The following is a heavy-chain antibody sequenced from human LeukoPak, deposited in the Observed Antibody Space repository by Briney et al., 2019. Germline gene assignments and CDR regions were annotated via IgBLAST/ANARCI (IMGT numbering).Heavy chain of an antibody. D-gene: IGHD6-19*01. V-gene: IGHV4-59*01. J-gene: IGHJ4*02. Sequence: PSETLSLTCTVSGGSISNYYWSWIRQPPGKGLEWIGYINYSGSTNYNPSLNSRVTISVDSSKNQFSLKLSSVTAADTAVYYCARDYSSGWYGGFSYFDYWGQGTLVTVSS. CDR3: ARDYSSGWYGGFSYFDY. CDR1: GGSISNYY. CDR2: INYSGST.